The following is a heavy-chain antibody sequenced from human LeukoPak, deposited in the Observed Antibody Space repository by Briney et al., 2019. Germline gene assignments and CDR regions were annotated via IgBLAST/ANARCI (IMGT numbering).Heavy chain of an antibody. J-gene: IGHJ5*02. CDR3: ARVQWELQNNWFDP. CDR2: IIPIFGTA. D-gene: IGHD1-26*01. Sequence: SVKVSCKASGGTFSSYAISWVRQAPGQGLEWMGGIIPIFGTANYAQKFQGRVTITADESTSTAYMELSSLRSEDMAVYYCARVQWELQNNWFDPWGQGTLVTVSS. CDR1: GGTFSSYA. V-gene: IGHV1-69*13.